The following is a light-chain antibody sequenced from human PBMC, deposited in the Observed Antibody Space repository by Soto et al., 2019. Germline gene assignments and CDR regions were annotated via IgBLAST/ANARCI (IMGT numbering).Light chain of an antibody. J-gene: IGKJ4*01. CDR2: DVS. V-gene: IGKV3D-20*02. CDR1: QSVGSIY. CDR3: QQRGT. Sequence: ETVMTQSPATLSVSPGEGGTLSCRASQSVGSIYLAWYQQKPGQAPRLLIYDVSNRATGIPARFSGSGSGTDFTLTISSLEPEDFAVYYCQQRGTFGGGTKVDIK.